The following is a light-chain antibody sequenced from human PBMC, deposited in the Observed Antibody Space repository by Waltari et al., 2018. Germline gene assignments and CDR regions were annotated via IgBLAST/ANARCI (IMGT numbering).Light chain of an antibody. CDR3: QQYFDTPS. CDR1: QSLLYRANNKNY. J-gene: IGKJ4*01. Sequence: DIVMTQSPDSLAVSLGERATIKCKSGQSLLYRANNKNYLAWYQQKPGQPPKRLSYWASTRDSGVPDRFSGSGSGTDFTLTISSLQAADVAVYYCQQYFDTPSFGGGTKVEIK. CDR2: WAS. V-gene: IGKV4-1*01.